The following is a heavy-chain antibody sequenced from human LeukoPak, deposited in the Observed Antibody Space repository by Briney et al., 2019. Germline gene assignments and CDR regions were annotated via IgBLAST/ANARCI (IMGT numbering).Heavy chain of an antibody. CDR2: IKQDGSEK. J-gene: IGHJ4*02. V-gene: IGHV3-7*01. D-gene: IGHD6-6*01. CDR3: VSLGYSSSSVRY. Sequence: GGSLRLSCAASGFTFSSYWMSWVRQAPGKGLEWVANIKQDGSEKYYVDSVKGRFTISRDNAKNSLYLQMNSLRAEDTAVYFCVSLGYSSSSVRYWGQGTLVTVSS. CDR1: GFTFSSYW.